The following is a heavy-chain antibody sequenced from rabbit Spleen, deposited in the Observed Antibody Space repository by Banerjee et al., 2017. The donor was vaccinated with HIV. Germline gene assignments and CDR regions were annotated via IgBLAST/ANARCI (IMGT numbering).Heavy chain of an antibody. Sequence: QEQLVESGGGLVKPEGSLKLSCTASGFTFSSGHYMCWVRQAPGKGLEWIACISGGSGRTWYASWAKGRSTISRISSTTVTLQMTSLTAADTATYFCARDAGYVGYGYEFGWLDLWGPGTLVTVS. J-gene: IGHJ5*01. CDR1: GFTFSSGHY. CDR3: ARDAGYVGYGYEFGWLDL. V-gene: IGHV1S45*01. CDR2: ISGGSGRT. D-gene: IGHD6-1*01.